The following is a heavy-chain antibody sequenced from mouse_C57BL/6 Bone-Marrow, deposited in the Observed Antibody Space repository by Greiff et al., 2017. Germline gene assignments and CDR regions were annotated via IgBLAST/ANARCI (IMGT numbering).Heavy chain of an antibody. CDR2: IHPNSGST. D-gene: IGHD3-2*02. CDR1: GYTFTSYW. CDR3: ARSGTAQAAWFAY. J-gene: IGHJ3*01. V-gene: IGHV1-64*01. Sequence: VQLQQPGAELVKPGASVKLSCKASGYTFTSYWMHWVKQRPGQGLEWIGMIHPNSGSTNYNEKFKSKATLTVDKSSSTAYMQLSSLTSEDSAVYDCARSGTAQAAWFAYWGQGTLVTVSA.